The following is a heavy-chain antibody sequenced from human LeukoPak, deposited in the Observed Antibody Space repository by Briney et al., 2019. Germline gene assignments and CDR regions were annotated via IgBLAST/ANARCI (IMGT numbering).Heavy chain of an antibody. V-gene: IGHV4-59*01. Sequence: SETLSLTCTVSGCSISSYYWSWIRQPPGKGLGWIGYLYYRGSTTYNPSLKSRVTISIDTSKNQFSLKLSSATAADTAVYYCARDLRVGGSSGWYAFDVWGQGTMVTVSS. J-gene: IGHJ3*01. D-gene: IGHD6-19*01. CDR2: LYYRGST. CDR1: GCSISSYY. CDR3: ARDLRVGGSSGWYAFDV.